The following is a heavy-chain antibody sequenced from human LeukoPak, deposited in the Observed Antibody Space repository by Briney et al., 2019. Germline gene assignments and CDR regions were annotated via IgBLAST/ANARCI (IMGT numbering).Heavy chain of an antibody. CDR3: ARGNLKRWLAYFDY. CDR2: IYYSGST. CDR1: GGSISSSSYY. J-gene: IGHJ4*02. Sequence: SETLSLTCTVSGGSISSSSYYWGWIRQPPGKGLEWIGSIYYSGSTYYNPSLKSRVTISVDTSKNQFSLKLSSVTAADTAVYYCARGNLKRWLAYFDYWGQGTLVTVSS. D-gene: IGHD6-19*01. V-gene: IGHV4-39*07.